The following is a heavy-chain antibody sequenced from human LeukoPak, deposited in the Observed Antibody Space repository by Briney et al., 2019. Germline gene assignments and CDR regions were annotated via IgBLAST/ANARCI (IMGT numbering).Heavy chain of an antibody. J-gene: IGHJ4*02. CDR3: ARLSTVATIPYYFDY. CDR2: ISHDGNNK. V-gene: IGHV3-30*03. D-gene: IGHD5-12*01. Sequence: PGRSLRLSCAASGFPFSDYGMYWVRQAPGKGLEWLAVISHDGNNKYYADSVKGRITISRDNSMNTLYLQMNSLRAEDTAVYYCARLSTVATIPYYFDYWGQGTLVTVSS. CDR1: GFPFSDYG.